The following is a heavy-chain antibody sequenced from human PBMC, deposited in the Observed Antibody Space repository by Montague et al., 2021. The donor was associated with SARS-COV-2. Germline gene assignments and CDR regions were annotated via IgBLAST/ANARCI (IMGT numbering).Heavy chain of an antibody. J-gene: IGHJ5*02. CDR2: FSRSGGS. CDR3: ARIPHTPGRWLLGSRGASIPQSFWVDP. Sequence: SETLSLTCTVSGGSMSDYYWTWIRQPPGKGPEWIGYFSRSGGSNYSPSLRGRVTISLVTSRSQFSLQLSSVTAADTAVYYCARIPHTPGRWLLGSRGASIPQSFWVDPWGQGTLVTVSS. D-gene: IGHD5-24*01. CDR1: GGSMSDYY. V-gene: IGHV4-59*01.